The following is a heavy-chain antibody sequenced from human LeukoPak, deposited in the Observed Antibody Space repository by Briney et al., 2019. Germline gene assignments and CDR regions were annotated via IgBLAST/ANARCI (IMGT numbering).Heavy chain of an antibody. V-gene: IGHV4-4*02. D-gene: IGHD2/OR15-2a*01. J-gene: IGHJ4*02. CDR3: AREGGFYRPLDY. CDR1: GGSISTTNW. CDR2: VHLNGRT. Sequence: SETLSLTCDVSGGSISTTNWWTWVRQPPGGGLEWIGEVHLNGRTHYSPSLESRVTMSVDMSENHVSLQLTSVTAADTAVYYCAREGGFYRPLDYSGPGTLVIVSA.